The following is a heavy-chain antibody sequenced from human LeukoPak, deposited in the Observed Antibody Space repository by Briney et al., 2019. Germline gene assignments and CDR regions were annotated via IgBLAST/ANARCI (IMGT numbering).Heavy chain of an antibody. J-gene: IGHJ3*02. D-gene: IGHD6-13*01. V-gene: IGHV4-59*08. CDR2: IYYSGST. CDR3: ASGIAAAGTLGAFDI. Sequence: SETLSLTCTVSGGSISPNYWSWIRQFPGKGLEWIGYIYYSGSTNYNPSLKSRVTISVDTSKNQFSLKLSSVTAADTAVYYCASGIAAAGTLGAFDIWGQGTMVTVSS. CDR1: GGSISPNY.